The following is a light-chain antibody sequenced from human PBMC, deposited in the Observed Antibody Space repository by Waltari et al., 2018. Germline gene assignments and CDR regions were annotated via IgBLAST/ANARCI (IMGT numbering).Light chain of an antibody. CDR1: SSDIGAFDH. CDR2: DVG. J-gene: IGLJ1*01. Sequence: QPALTQPRSVSGSPGPSVTISCTRTSSDIGAFDHVSWYQLHPGKAPEPPIYDVGKRPSGVPGRFSGSGSGNAASLTISGLQVEDEADYYGCSSAGRNKVFGTGTEVTIL. CDR3: CSSAGRNKV. V-gene: IGLV2-11*01.